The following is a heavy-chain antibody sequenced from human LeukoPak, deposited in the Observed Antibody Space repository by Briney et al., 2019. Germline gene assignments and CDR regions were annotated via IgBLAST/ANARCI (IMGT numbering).Heavy chain of an antibody. Sequence: SETLSLTCAVYGGSFSGYYWSWIRQPPGKGLDWIGEINHSGSTNYNPSLKSRVTISVDTSKNQFSLKLSSVTAADTAVYYCARGLDYYGSGSYYNSWGQGTLVTVSS. J-gene: IGHJ4*02. CDR1: GGSFSGYY. CDR2: INHSGST. CDR3: ARGLDYYGSGSYYNS. V-gene: IGHV4-34*01. D-gene: IGHD3-10*01.